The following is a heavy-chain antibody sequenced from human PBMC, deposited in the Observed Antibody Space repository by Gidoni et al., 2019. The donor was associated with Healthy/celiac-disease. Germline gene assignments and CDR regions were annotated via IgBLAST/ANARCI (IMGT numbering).Heavy chain of an antibody. CDR2: INAGNGNT. CDR3: ARDPDCSGGSCYSSPDY. V-gene: IGHV1-3*01. J-gene: IGHJ4*02. CDR1: GYTFTSYA. Sequence: QVQLVQSGAEVKKPGASVKVSCKASGYTFTSYAMHWVRQAPGQRLEWMGWINAGNGNTKYSQKFQGRVTITRDTSASTAYMELSSLRSEDTAVYYCARDPDCSGGSCYSSPDYWGQGTLVTVSS. D-gene: IGHD2-15*01.